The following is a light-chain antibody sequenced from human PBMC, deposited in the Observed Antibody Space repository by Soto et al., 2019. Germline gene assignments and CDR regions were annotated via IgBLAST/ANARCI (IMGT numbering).Light chain of an antibody. CDR1: TSDVGGYNY. CDR3: SAYTSTSTLVL. Sequence: QSALTQPASVSGSPGQSITISCTGTTSDVGGYNYVSWYQQHPGKAPKLMIYEVTTRPSGVSNRFSGTKSGNTAYLTISGLQAEDEAEYYCSAYTSTSTLVLFGGGTKVTV. J-gene: IGLJ2*01. CDR2: EVT. V-gene: IGLV2-14*01.